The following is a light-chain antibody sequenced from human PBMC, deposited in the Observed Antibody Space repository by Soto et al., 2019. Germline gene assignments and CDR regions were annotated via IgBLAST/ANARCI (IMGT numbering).Light chain of an antibody. CDR3: QQYYSFPVT. CDR2: AAS. CDR1: QGISSY. V-gene: IGKV1D-8*02. J-gene: IGKJ1*01. Sequence: ILVNPTPSFLSSTRRDRGAISFRMSQGISSYLAWYQQKPGKAPELLIYAASTLQSGVPSRFSGSGSGTDFTLTISCLQSEDFATYYCQQYYSFPVTFGRGTKVDIK.